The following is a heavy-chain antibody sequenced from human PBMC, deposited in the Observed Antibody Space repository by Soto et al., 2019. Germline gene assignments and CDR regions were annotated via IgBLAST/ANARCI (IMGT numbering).Heavy chain of an antibody. Sequence: QVQLVQSGAEVKKSGSSVKVSCKASGGTFSSYAISWVRQAPGQGLEWMGGIIPIYGTGSYAQEFQGRVTITGDESMSRAYMELSSLRSEDAAVYYCASAVRGVGVVNFFGWFDPWGQGTLVTVSS. CDR3: ASAVRGVGVVNFFGWFDP. J-gene: IGHJ5*02. CDR1: GGTFSSYA. V-gene: IGHV1-69*01. CDR2: IIPIYGTG. D-gene: IGHD3-3*01.